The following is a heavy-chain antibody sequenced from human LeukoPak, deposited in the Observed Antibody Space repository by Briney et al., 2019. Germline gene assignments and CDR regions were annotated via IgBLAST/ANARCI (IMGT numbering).Heavy chain of an antibody. V-gene: IGHV3-74*01. CDR3: ATWGAWGPFDY. CDR1: GFTFSSYW. J-gene: IGHJ4*02. CDR2: INSDGSST. D-gene: IGHD3-16*01. Sequence: GGSLRLSCAASGFTFSSYWMHWVRQAPGKGLVWVSRINSDGSSTSYADSVKGRFTISRDNAKNSLYLQMNSLRAEDTAVYYCATWGAWGPFDYWGQGTLVTVSS.